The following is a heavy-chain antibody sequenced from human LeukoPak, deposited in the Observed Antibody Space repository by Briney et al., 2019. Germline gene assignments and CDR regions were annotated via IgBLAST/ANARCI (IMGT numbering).Heavy chain of an antibody. CDR2: IIPIFGTA. D-gene: IGHD3-10*01. CDR3: ARDSHLEFAYFQGADY. J-gene: IGHJ4*02. Sequence: AASVKVSCKASGGTFSSYAISWVRQAPGQGLEWMGGIIPIFGTANYAQKFQGRVTITADESTSTAYMELSSLRSEDTAVYYCARDSHLEFAYFQGADYWGQGTLVTVSS. V-gene: IGHV1-69*01. CDR1: GGTFSSYA.